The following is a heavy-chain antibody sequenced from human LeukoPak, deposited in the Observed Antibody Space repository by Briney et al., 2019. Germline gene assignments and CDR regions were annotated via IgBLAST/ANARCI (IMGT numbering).Heavy chain of an antibody. Sequence: GGSLRLSCAASGFTFSRYWIHWVRQAPGKGLEWVSRINPDGSSTTYADSVKGRFTISRDNAKNTVYLQMNSLRAEDTAVYYCARVLSGSWDWFDPWGQGTLVTVSS. CDR1: GFTFSRYW. D-gene: IGHD3-22*01. V-gene: IGHV3-74*01. CDR2: INPDGSST. J-gene: IGHJ5*02. CDR3: ARVLSGSWDWFDP.